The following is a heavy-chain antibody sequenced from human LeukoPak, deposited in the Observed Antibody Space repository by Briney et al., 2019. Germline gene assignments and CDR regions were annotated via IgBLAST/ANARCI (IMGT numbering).Heavy chain of an antibody. J-gene: IGHJ4*02. Sequence: GGSLRLSCAASPFTFSAHTINWVRQAPGKGLEWVSCIGSSTNYIHYADSVKGRFTISRDNAKDSVSLQMNSLRAEDTAVYYCAKDTDYYDSSGLDYWGQGTLVTVSS. D-gene: IGHD3-22*01. CDR2: IGSSTNYI. CDR3: AKDTDYYDSSGLDY. CDR1: PFTFSAHT. V-gene: IGHV3-21*01.